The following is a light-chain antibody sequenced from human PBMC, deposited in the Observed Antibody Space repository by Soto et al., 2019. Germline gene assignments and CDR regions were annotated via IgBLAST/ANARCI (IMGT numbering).Light chain of an antibody. CDR2: DNS. J-gene: IGLJ1*01. V-gene: IGLV1-51*02. CDR3: GTWDSSLIAL. Sequence: QSVLTQPPSVSAAPGQKVTISCSGNSSNIGSNDVSWYQQLPGKAPKLLIYDNSQRPSGIPDRFSGSKSGTSATLGITGLQTGDEADYYCGTWDSSLIALFGTGTKLTVL. CDR1: SSNIGSND.